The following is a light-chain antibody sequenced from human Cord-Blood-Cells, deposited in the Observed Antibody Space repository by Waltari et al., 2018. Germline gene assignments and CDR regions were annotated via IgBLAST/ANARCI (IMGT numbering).Light chain of an antibody. V-gene: IGKV4-1*01. CDR3: QQYYSTPLT. CDR1: QSILYSSNNKNY. Sequence: DTVLTQSPSASGVGLVEGATINCKSSQSILYSSNNKNYLAWYQQKPGQPPKLLIYWASTRESGVPDRFSGSGSGTDFTLTISSLQAEDVAVYYCQQYYSTPLTFGPGTKVDIK. J-gene: IGKJ3*01. CDR2: WAS.